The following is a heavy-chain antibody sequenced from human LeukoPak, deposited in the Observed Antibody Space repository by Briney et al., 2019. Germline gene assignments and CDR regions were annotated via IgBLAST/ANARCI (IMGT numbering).Heavy chain of an antibody. CDR2: ISVSGSHT. CDR3: ARIWTAAAGTPNY. D-gene: IGHD6-13*01. J-gene: IGHJ4*02. Sequence: GGSLRLSCAASGFSFSDHYMSWMRQAPGKGLVWGSYISVSGSHTNYADAAKGRFTVSRDNAKNSLYLQMHSLIAEDTAVYYCARIWTAAAGTPNYWGQGTLLTVSS. V-gene: IGHV3-11*06. CDR1: GFSFSDHY.